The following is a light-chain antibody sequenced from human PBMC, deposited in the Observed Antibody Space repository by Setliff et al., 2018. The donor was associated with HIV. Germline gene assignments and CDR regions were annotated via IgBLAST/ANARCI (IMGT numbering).Light chain of an antibody. CDR1: SSDVGGYNY. CDR3: SSYAGSNIYV. CDR2: EVT. J-gene: IGLJ1*01. Sequence: QSALAQPPSASGSPGQSVTISCTGTSSDVGGYNYVSWYQQHPGKAPKVIIYEVTKRPSGVPDRFSGSKSGNTASLAVSGLQAEDEADYFCSSYAGSNIYVFGTGTKVTVL. V-gene: IGLV2-8*01.